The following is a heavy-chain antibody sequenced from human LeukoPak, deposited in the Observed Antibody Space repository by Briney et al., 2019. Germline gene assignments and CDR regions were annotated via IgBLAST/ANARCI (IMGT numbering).Heavy chain of an antibody. CDR3: ARGVRDDYGDYSGY. CDR1: GFTFSSYW. CDR2: INSDGSST. D-gene: IGHD4-17*01. V-gene: IGHV3-74*01. Sequence: GGSLRLSCAASGFTFSSYWMHWVRQAPGKGLVWVSRINSDGSSTSYADSVKGRFTISRDNAKNTLYLQMNSLRAEDTAVYYCARGVRDDYGDYSGYWGQGTLVTVSP. J-gene: IGHJ4*02.